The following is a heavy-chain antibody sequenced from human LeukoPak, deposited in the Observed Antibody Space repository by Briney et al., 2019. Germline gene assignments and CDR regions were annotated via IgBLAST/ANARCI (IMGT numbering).Heavy chain of an antibody. V-gene: IGHV4-39*07. CDR1: GGSISSSSYY. CDR2: IYYSGST. CDR3: ARVEEGYGSGRRENYYYYYMDV. Sequence: SETLSLTCTVSGGSISSSSYYWGWIRQPPGKGLEWIGSIYYSGSTYYNPSLKSRVTISVDTSKNQFSLKLSSVTAADTAVYYCARVEEGYGSGRRENYYYYYMDVWGKGTTVTISS. D-gene: IGHD3-10*01. J-gene: IGHJ6*03.